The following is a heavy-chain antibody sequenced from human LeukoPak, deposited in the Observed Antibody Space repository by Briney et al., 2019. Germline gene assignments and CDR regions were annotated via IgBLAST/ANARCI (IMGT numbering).Heavy chain of an antibody. Sequence: PGGSLRLSCAASGFTVSSNYMSWVRQAPGKGLEWVSVIYSGGSTYYADSVKGRFTISRDNSKNTLYLQMNSLRAEDTAVYYCARDRAGVTTVAHWGQGTLVTVSS. D-gene: IGHD4-11*01. CDR1: GFTVSSNY. CDR2: IYSGGST. CDR3: ARDRAGVTTVAH. J-gene: IGHJ4*02. V-gene: IGHV3-66*01.